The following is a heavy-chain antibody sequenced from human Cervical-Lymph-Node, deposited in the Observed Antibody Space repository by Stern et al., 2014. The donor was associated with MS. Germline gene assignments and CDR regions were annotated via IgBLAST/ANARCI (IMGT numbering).Heavy chain of an antibody. CDR1: GGTFGTHG. Sequence: VQLVESGPEVKKPGSSVKVSCKASGGTFGTHGISWVRQAPGQGLQWMGGISHTFGTSNYAQNFQDRVTITADESTSTAYMVLSSLRSEDTAIYYCANYYGDNGGWFDPWGQGTLVTVSS. CDR3: ANYYGDNGGWFDP. D-gene: IGHD4-17*01. CDR2: ISHTFGTS. V-gene: IGHV1-69*01. J-gene: IGHJ5*02.